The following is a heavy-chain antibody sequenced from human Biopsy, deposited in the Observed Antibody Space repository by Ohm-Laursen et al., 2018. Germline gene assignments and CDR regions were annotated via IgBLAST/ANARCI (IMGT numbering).Heavy chain of an antibody. Sequence: SLRLSCAASGLIFSDYYMSWIRQAPGKGLEWIAYISARDGVVYYADSVKGRFTISRDNTNNSLYLQMTSLRPEDTAVYYCARSFGVVINFGHNWFDPWGQGTLVTVSS. CDR1: GLIFSDYY. CDR3: ARSFGVVINFGHNWFDP. J-gene: IGHJ5*02. D-gene: IGHD3-3*01. CDR2: ISARDGVV. V-gene: IGHV3-11*01.